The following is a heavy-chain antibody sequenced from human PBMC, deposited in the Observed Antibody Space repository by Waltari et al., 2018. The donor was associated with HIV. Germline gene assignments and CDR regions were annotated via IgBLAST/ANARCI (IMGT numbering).Heavy chain of an antibody. CDR2: IIPKSGFT. Sequence: QEQLVQSGAEVKKPGASVKVSCKASGYTFMDYYIHWVRQAPGQGLGWRGRIIPKSGFTHYPQKFQGSVIMTGDTSMSTAYMELTRLRTDDTALYFCARGYVQNDLRCLFHLWGRGILVTVSS. V-gene: IGHV1-2*06. D-gene: IGHD3-16*01. CDR1: GYTFMDYY. CDR3: ARGYVQNDLRCLFHL. J-gene: IGHJ2*01.